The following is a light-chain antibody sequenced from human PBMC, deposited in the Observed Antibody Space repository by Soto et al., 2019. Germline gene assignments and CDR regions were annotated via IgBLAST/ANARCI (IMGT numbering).Light chain of an antibody. CDR3: RSYTSSRTWV. CDR1: SSDVGGYNY. CDR2: EVS. J-gene: IGLJ3*02. Sequence: QSVLTQPASVSGSPGQSITISCTGTSSDVGGYNYVSWYQQHPGKAPKLMIYEVSNRPSGVSTRFSGSKSGNTASLTISGLQAEDEADYYCRSYTSSRTWVFGGGTKLTVL. V-gene: IGLV2-14*01.